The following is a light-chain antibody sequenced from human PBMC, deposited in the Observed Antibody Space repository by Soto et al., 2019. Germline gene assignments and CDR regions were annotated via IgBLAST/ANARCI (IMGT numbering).Light chain of an antibody. CDR3: QTWGSGIVV. V-gene: IGLV4-69*01. Sequence: QLVLTQSPSASASLGASVKLTCTLSRGHSNYAIAWHQQQSEKGPRYLMKLNSDGSHSKGDGIPDRFSGSSSGAERYLAVSSLQSEDEAVYYCQTWGSGIVVFGGGTKLTVL. CDR1: RGHSNYA. CDR2: LNSDGSH. J-gene: IGLJ2*01.